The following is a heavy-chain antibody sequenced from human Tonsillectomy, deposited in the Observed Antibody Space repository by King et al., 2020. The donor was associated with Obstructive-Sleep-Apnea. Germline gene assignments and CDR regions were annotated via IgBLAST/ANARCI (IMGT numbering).Heavy chain of an antibody. V-gene: IGHV1-69*01. Sequence: VQLVQSGAEVKKPGSSVKVSCKASGGTFSSYAISWVRQAPGQGLEWMGGIIPIFGTANYAQKFQGRVTITADESTSTTYMELSSLRSEDTAVYYCARIRHYYASSGSHGGVFDYWGQGTLVTVSS. CDR1: GGTFSSYA. CDR2: IIPIFGTA. J-gene: IGHJ4*02. CDR3: ARIRHYYASSGSHGGVFDY. D-gene: IGHD3-22*01.